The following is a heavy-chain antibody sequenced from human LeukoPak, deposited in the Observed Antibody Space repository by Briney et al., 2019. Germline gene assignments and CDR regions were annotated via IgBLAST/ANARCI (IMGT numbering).Heavy chain of an antibody. Sequence: PGGSLRLFCGASGFTFSSYSMNWVRQAPGKGLEWVSYISISRSTVYYADSVKGRFTISRDNAKNSLYLQMNSLRAEDTAVYYCAYWAGTADGFNGPFDYWGQGTRVTVSS. V-gene: IGHV3-48*01. CDR1: GFTFSSYS. CDR2: ISISRSTV. D-gene: IGHD6-13*01. CDR3: AYWAGTADGFNGPFDY. J-gene: IGHJ4*02.